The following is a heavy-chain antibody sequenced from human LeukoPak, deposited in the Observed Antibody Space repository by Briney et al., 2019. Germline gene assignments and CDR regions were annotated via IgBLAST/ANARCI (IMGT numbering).Heavy chain of an antibody. CDR2: IREDGGDK. V-gene: IGHV3-7*01. CDR1: GFTFSNYW. Sequence: GGSLRLSCAASGFTFSNYWMSWVRQAPGKGLGWVASIREDGGDKYYVDSVKGRFTISRDNAKNSLYLQMNSLSPEDTAVYYCARDTYRFDDYWGQGTLVTVSS. D-gene: IGHD2-2*01. CDR3: ARDTYRFDDY. J-gene: IGHJ4*02.